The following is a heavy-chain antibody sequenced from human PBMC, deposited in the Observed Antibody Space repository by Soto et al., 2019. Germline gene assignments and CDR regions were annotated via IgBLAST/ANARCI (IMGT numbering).Heavy chain of an antibody. CDR1: GGSVSSGSYY. V-gene: IGHV4-61*01. D-gene: IGHD2-2*02. CDR3: ARGNYLTPYLFDY. CDR2: IYYSGNT. Sequence: QVQLQESGPGLVKPSETLSLTCTVSGGSVSSGSYYWSWIRQPPGKGLEWIGFIYYSGNTNYNPSLKGRVTISVDTSKNQFSLRLSSVTAADTAVYYCARGNYLTPYLFDYWGQGTLVTVSS. J-gene: IGHJ4*02.